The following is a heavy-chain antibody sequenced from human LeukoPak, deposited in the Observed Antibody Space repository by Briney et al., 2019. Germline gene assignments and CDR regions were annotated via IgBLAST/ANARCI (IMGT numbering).Heavy chain of an antibody. J-gene: IGHJ6*03. CDR3: ARTTEGGYSYGYFYYYYMDV. Sequence: SETLSLTCTVSGGSISRYSWSWIRQPPGKGLEWIGYISYSGSTNNDPSLKSRVSISVDTSKNQFSLKLRSVTAADTAVYYCARTTEGGYSYGYFYYYYMDVWGKGTTVTISS. D-gene: IGHD5-18*01. CDR2: ISYSGST. V-gene: IGHV4-59*01. CDR1: GGSISRYS.